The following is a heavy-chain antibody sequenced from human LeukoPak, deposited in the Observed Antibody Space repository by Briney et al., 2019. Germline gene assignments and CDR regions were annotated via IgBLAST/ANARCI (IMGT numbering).Heavy chain of an antibody. Sequence: ETLSLTCTVSGGSISSSSYYWGWIRQPPGKGLEWVSVIYSGGSTYYADSVKGRFTISRDNSKNTLYLQMNSLRAEDTAVYYCAKGPIAAPIGVDYWGQGTLVTVSS. V-gene: IGHV3-53*01. J-gene: IGHJ4*02. D-gene: IGHD6-13*01. CDR2: IYSGGST. CDR3: AKGPIAAPIGVDY. CDR1: GGSISSSSYY.